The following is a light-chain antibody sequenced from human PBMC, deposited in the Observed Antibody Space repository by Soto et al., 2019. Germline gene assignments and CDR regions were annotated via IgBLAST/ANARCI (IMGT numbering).Light chain of an antibody. Sequence: EMVLTQSPGPLSLSPGERATLSCRASQSVSSSYLAWYQQKPGQAPRLLIYGASSRATGIPDRFSGIGSGTDFTLTISGLEPEDVAVYYCQQYASSPRTCGQGTKVEIK. V-gene: IGKV3-20*01. CDR3: QQYASSPRT. J-gene: IGKJ1*01. CDR2: GAS. CDR1: QSVSSSY.